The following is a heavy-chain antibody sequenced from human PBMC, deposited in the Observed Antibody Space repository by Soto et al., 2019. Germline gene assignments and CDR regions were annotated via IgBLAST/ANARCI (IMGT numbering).Heavy chain of an antibody. D-gene: IGHD3-22*01. Sequence: SETLSLTCAVYGGSFSGYYWSWIRQPPGKGLEWIGEINHSGSTNYNPSLKSRVTISVDTSKNQFSLKLSSVTAADTAVYYCARAYYDSSGYYYEVFDYWGQGTLVTVSS. CDR2: INHSGST. J-gene: IGHJ4*02. CDR1: GGSFSGYY. V-gene: IGHV4-34*01. CDR3: ARAYYDSSGYYYEVFDY.